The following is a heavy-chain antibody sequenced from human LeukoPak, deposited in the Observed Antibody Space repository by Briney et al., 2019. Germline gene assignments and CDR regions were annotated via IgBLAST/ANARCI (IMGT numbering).Heavy chain of an antibody. Sequence: GGSLRLSCAASGFTFSSYAMSWVRQAPGKGLEWVSAISGSGGSTYYADSVKGRFTISRDNSKNTLCLQMNSLRAEDTAVYYCAKLFEWTVTTPFDYWGQGTLVTVSS. CDR1: GFTFSSYA. CDR3: AKLFEWTVTTPFDY. V-gene: IGHV3-23*01. J-gene: IGHJ4*02. D-gene: IGHD4-17*01. CDR2: ISGSGGST.